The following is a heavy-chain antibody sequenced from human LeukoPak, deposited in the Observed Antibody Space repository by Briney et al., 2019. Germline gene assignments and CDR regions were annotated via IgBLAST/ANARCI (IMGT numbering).Heavy chain of an antibody. V-gene: IGHV3-7*03. Sequence: GGSLRLSCEASGFLLSNSWMSWVRQAPGKGLEWVANMNQDGSERNYADSVKGRLTISRDNAKGSLYLQMNGLRAEDTAVYFCVKDRGYSTFDYWGQGTLVTVSS. CDR1: GFLLSNSW. J-gene: IGHJ4*02. D-gene: IGHD4-23*01. CDR3: VKDRGYSTFDY. CDR2: MNQDGSER.